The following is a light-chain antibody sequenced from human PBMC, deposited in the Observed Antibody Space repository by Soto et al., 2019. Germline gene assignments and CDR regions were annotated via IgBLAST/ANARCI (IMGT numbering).Light chain of an antibody. CDR1: SSDVGSHNL. J-gene: IGLJ7*01. CDR3: CSYGGSRSV. V-gene: IGLV2-23*02. CDR2: EVS. Sequence: QSVLTQPASVSGSPGQSITISCTGTSSDVGSHNLVSWYQQHPGQAPKLMIYEVSKGPLGVSSGFSASKCGNTASLTTSGLQAEDEADYYCCSYGGSRSVFGGGTQLTVL.